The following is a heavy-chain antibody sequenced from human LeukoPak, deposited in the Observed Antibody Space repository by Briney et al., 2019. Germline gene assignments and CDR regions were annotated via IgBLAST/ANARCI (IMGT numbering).Heavy chain of an antibody. J-gene: IGHJ6*03. V-gene: IGHV4-38-2*02. CDR2: IYHSGST. CDR3: ARDRGGPYYYDSSGSWGYMDV. CDR1: GYSISSGYY. D-gene: IGHD3-22*01. Sequence: SETLSLTCTVSGYSISSGYYWGWIRPPPGKGLEWIGSIYHSGSTYYNPSLKSRVTISVDTSKNQFSLKLSSVTAADTAVYYCARDRGGPYYYDSSGSWGYMDVWGKGTTVTISS.